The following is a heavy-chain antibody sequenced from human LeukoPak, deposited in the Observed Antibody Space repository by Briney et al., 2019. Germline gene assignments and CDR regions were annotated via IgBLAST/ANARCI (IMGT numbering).Heavy chain of an antibody. Sequence: SVKVSCKASGGTFSSYAISWVRQAPGQGLEWMGGIIPIFGTANYAQKFQGRVTITADESTSTAYMELSSLRSEDTAVYYCAGGRWSPDCSSTSCYPEYYFDYWGQGTLVTVSS. CDR2: IIPIFGTA. D-gene: IGHD2-2*01. CDR3: AGGRWSPDCSSTSCYPEYYFDY. J-gene: IGHJ4*02. V-gene: IGHV1-69*13. CDR1: GGTFSSYA.